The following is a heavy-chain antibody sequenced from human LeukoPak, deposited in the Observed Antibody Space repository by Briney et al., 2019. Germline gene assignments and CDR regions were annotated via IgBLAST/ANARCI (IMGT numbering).Heavy chain of an antibody. V-gene: IGHV1-8*01. Sequence: ASVKASCKASGYTFTSYDINWVRRATGQGLEWMGWMNPNSGNTGYAQKFQGRVTMTRNTSISTAYMELSSLRSEDTAVYYCARGVVPAAPAIGFDPWGQGTLVTVSS. J-gene: IGHJ5*02. CDR3: ARGVVPAAPAIGFDP. D-gene: IGHD2-2*01. CDR1: GYTFTSYD. CDR2: MNPNSGNT.